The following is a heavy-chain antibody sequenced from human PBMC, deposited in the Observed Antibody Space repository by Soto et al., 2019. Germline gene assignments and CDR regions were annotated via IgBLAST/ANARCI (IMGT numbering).Heavy chain of an antibody. V-gene: IGHV1-3*01. CDR2: INAGNGNT. CDR1: GYTFTSYA. Sequence: QVQLVQSGAEVKKPGASVKVSCKASGYTFTSYAMHWVRQAPGQRLEWMGWINAGNGNTKYSQKFQGRVTITRDTSASTAYMELSSLRSEDTAVYYCARDPPGAVAANFDYWGQGTQVTVSS. J-gene: IGHJ4*02. D-gene: IGHD5-12*01. CDR3: ARDPPGAVAANFDY.